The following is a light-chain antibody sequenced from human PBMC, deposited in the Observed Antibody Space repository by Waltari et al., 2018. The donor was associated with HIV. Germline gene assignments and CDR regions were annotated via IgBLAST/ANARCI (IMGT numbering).Light chain of an antibody. J-gene: IGLJ3*02. Sequence: QSMLTQPPSASGTPGQRVTISCSGSSSNIGRNTVNWYQQLPGTAPKLLIYSSTRRPSRVPDRIAGSKSGTPASPAISGLQSEDEDDYDCATWDDSLNGRVFGGGTKLTVL. CDR3: ATWDDSLNGRV. V-gene: IGLV1-44*01. CDR1: SSNIGRNT. CDR2: SST.